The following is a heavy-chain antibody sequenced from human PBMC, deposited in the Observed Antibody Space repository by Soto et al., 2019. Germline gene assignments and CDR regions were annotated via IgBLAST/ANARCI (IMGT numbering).Heavy chain of an antibody. CDR3: ARDYYDISGFHRGFDF. Sequence: SETLSLTCTVSGASVSSGSYYWNWIRQPPGKGLEWIGYIYYSGSTNYNPSLKSRVTISVDTSKNQFSLKLSSVTAADTAIYFCARDYYDISGFHRGFDFWGQGTLVTVSS. V-gene: IGHV4-61*01. CDR2: IYYSGST. D-gene: IGHD3-22*01. CDR1: GASVSSGSYY. J-gene: IGHJ4*02.